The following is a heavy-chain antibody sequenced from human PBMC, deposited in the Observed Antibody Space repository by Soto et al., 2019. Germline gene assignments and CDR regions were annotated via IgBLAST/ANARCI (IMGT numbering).Heavy chain of an antibody. J-gene: IGHJ4*02. Sequence: GGSLRLSWAASGFTFSSYAMSWVRQAPGKGLEWVSAISGSGGSTYDVDSVKALLTISRDNSKNTLYLKMNSLRAEVTTVYYCVKGVCSIAARYYFDSWGQGTLVTVSS. D-gene: IGHD6-6*01. V-gene: IGHV3-23*01. CDR2: ISGSGGST. CDR3: VKGVCSIAARYYFDS. CDR1: GFTFSSYA.